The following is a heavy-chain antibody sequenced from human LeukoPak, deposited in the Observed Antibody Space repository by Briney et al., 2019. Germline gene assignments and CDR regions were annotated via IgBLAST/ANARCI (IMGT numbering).Heavy chain of an antibody. J-gene: IGHJ6*02. CDR3: ARESPPYSSSSKTYYYYYGMDV. CDR1: GGSISSHY. V-gene: IGHV4-34*01. Sequence: SETLSLTCSVSGGSISSHYWSWIRQPPGKGLEWIGEINHSGSTNYNPSLKSRVTISVDTSKNQFSLKLSSVTAADTAVYYCARESPPYSSSSKTYYYYYGMDVWGQGTTVTVSS. CDR2: INHSGST. D-gene: IGHD6-6*01.